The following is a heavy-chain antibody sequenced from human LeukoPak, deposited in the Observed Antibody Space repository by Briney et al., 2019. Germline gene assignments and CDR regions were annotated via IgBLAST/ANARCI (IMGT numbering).Heavy chain of an antibody. J-gene: IGHJ5*02. CDR3: ARVGRYYDSSQYSNDETNWFDP. V-gene: IGHV4-4*07. Sequence: SETLSLTCTVSGGSIRSYWSWIRQPAGKGLEWIGRIYGSGSSDYNPSLKSRVTMSIDTSKNQFSLNLISVTAEDTAVYYCARVGRYYDSSQYSNDETNWFDPWGQGTLVTVSS. D-gene: IGHD3-22*01. CDR1: GGSIRSY. CDR2: IYGSGSS.